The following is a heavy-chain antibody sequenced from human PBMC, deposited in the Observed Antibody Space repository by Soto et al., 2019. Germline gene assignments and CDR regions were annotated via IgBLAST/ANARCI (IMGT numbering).Heavy chain of an antibody. V-gene: IGHV3-23*01. J-gene: IGHJ4*02. CDR2: ISGSGGST. CDR1: GFNFISYA. D-gene: IGHD2-21*01. CDR3: AKVSGGPIPGY. Sequence: PGGSMRLSCAASGFNFISYARSWVPQAPGKGLEWVSAISGSGGSTYYADSVKGRFTISRDNSKNTLYLQMNSLRAEDTAVYYCAKVSGGPIPGYWGQGTLVTVSS.